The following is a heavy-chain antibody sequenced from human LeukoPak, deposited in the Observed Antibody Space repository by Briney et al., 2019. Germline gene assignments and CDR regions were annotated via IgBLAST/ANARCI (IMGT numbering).Heavy chain of an antibody. CDR3: ARIPSYYGSGSYVDY. Sequence: KSSETLSLTCTVSGGSISSYYWSWIRQPPGKGLEWIGYIYYSGITNYNPSLKSRVTISVDTSKNQLSLKLSSVTAADTAVYYCARIPSYYGSGSYVDYWGQGTLVTVSS. D-gene: IGHD3-10*01. CDR2: IYYSGIT. J-gene: IGHJ4*02. CDR1: GGSISSYY. V-gene: IGHV4-59*01.